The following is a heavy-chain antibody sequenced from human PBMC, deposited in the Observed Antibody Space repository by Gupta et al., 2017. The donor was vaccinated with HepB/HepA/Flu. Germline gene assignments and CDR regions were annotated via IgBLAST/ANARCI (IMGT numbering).Heavy chain of an antibody. V-gene: IGHV4-39*01. Sequence: QLQLQESGPGLVKPSETLSLTCTVSGGSISSSSYYWGWIRQPPGKGLEWIGSINYSGSTYYNPSLKSRVTRSVDTSKNQFSLKLSSVTAADTAVYYCARHLSYDSSGYYRPYYFDYWGQGTLVTVSS. D-gene: IGHD3-22*01. CDR3: ARHLSYDSSGYYRPYYFDY. CDR1: GGSISSSSYY. CDR2: INYSGST. J-gene: IGHJ4*02.